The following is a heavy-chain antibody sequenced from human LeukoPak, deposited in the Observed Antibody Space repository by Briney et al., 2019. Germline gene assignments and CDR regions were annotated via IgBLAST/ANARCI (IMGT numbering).Heavy chain of an antibody. J-gene: IGHJ4*02. D-gene: IGHD6-13*01. V-gene: IGHV3-9*01. CDR1: GFTFDDYA. CDR3: AKDIVGYSSSFDY. CDR2: ISWNSGSI. Sequence: GRSLRLSCAASGFTFDDYAMHWVRQAPGKGLEWVSGISWNSGSIGYAYSVKGRFTISRDNAKNSLYLQMNSLRAEDTALYYCAKDIVGYSSSFDYWGQGTLVTVSS.